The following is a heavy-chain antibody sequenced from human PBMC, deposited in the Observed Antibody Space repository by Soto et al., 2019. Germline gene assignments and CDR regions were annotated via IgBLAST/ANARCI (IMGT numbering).Heavy chain of an antibody. D-gene: IGHD2-2*01. V-gene: IGHV5-51*01. CDR1: GYSFTSYW. CDR2: IYPGDSDT. Sequence: GESLKISCKGSGYSFTSYWIGWVRQMPGKGLEWMGIIYPGDSDTRYSPSFQGQVTISADKSISTAYLQWSSLKASDTAMYYCARQFGYCSSTRCPRGLWFDPWGQGTLVTVSS. CDR3: ARQFGYCSSTRCPRGLWFDP. J-gene: IGHJ5*02.